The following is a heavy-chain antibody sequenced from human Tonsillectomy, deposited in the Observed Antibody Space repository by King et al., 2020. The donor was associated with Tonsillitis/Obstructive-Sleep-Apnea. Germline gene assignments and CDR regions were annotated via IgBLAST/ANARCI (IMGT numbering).Heavy chain of an antibody. J-gene: IGHJ4*02. CDR1: GGTFSGYA. CDR2: ISPIFGTA. Sequence: QLVQSGAEVEKPGSSVTVSCKASGGTFSGYAISWVRQAPGQGLEWMGGISPIFGTANYAQTVQGRFTISADESTRTAYMELSSLRSEDTAVYYCARVGGITGTRGGNWGQGTLVTVSS. V-gene: IGHV1-69*12. CDR3: ARVGGITGTRGGN. D-gene: IGHD1-14*01.